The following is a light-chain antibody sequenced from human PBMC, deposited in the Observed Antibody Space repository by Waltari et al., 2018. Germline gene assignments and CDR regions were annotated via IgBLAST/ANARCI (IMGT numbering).Light chain of an antibody. CDR3: SSYTTSSIPGV. J-gene: IGLJ1*01. CDR2: EVS. Sequence: QSALTQPASVSGSPGQSLTISCPGTSSDVGAYNYVSWYQQHPGKAPKFLIYEVSNRPSGVSNRFSGSKSGNTASLTISGLQAEDEADYYCSSYTTSSIPGVFGTGTKVTVL. V-gene: IGLV2-14*01. CDR1: SSDVGAYNY.